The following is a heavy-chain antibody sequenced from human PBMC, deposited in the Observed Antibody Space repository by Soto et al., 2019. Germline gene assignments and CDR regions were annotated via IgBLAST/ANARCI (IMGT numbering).Heavy chain of an antibody. J-gene: IGHJ3*02. V-gene: IGHV1-18*01. CDR1: GYTFTSYG. D-gene: IGHD6-19*01. CDR2: ISAYNGNT. Sequence: ASVKVSCKASGYTFTSYGISWVRQAPGQGLEWMGWISAYNGNTNYAQKLQGRVTMTTDTSTSTAYMELRSLRSDDTAVYYCARDRVIAVAGDAFDIWGQGTMVTVSS. CDR3: ARDRVIAVAGDAFDI.